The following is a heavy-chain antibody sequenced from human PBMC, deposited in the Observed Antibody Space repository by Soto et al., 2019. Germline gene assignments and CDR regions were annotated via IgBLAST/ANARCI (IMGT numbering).Heavy chain of an antibody. CDR2: IIPIFGTA. V-gene: IGHV1-69*12. CDR1: GGTFSSYA. D-gene: IGHD2-15*01. CDR3: ARDRGSAVVVAAASFDY. J-gene: IGHJ4*02. Sequence: QVQLVQSGAEVKKPGSSVKVSCKASGGTFSSYAISWVRQAPGQGLEWMGGIIPIFGTANYAQKFQGRVTITAXXSXSXXYMELSGLRSEDTAVYYCARDRGSAVVVAAASFDYWGQGTLVTVSS.